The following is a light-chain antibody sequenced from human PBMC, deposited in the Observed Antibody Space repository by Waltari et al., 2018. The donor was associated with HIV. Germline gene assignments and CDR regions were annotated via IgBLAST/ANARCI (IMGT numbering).Light chain of an antibody. CDR1: QRLIYTDGNTY. V-gene: IGKV2-30*01. Sequence: DAVLTRSPVSRSVAIGRPASSSCISSQRLIYTDGNTYLNWFHQRPGPSPRRLSYNISNRAAGVPDRFSGSGSVTDFTLHISRVGAEDGGIVYCMQSTHWPGTFGQGTKVEIQ. J-gene: IGKJ1*01. CDR2: NIS. CDR3: MQSTHWPGT.